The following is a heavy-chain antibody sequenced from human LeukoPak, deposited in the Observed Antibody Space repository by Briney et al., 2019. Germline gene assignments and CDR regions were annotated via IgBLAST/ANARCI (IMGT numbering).Heavy chain of an antibody. Sequence: GGSLRLSCAASGFTFSSHGMHWVRQAPGKGLEWVAVIWNDGGNTCHADSVKGRFTISRDNSKNTLYLHMNSLRAEDTAVYYCARDRGSRWFEPIDYWGQGSLVTVSS. CDR2: IWNDGGNT. CDR3: ARDRGSRWFEPIDY. J-gene: IGHJ4*02. D-gene: IGHD6-13*01. CDR1: GFTFSSHG. V-gene: IGHV3-33*01.